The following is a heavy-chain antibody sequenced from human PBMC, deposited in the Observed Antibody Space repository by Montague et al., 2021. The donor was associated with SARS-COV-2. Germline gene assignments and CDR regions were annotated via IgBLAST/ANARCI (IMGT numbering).Heavy chain of an antibody. J-gene: IGHJ5*02. D-gene: IGHD3-10*01. CDR3: ARTWADGSGSYEVDA. Sequence: PALVKPTQTFTLTCIFSGFSLSTDGLGVGWIRQPPGRALEWLALIYWDDDERYSPSLRSRLTITKDTSKNQVVLTMTNMDPVDTATYYCARTWADGSGSYEVDAWGQGTLVTVSS. V-gene: IGHV2-5*02. CDR2: IYWDDDE. CDR1: GFSLSTDGLG.